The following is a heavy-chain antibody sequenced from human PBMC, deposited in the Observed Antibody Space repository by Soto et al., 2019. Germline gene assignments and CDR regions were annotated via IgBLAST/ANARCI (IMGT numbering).Heavy chain of an antibody. CDR3: ARVETGSEDYKWFVT. CDR2: MNPNTDNT. D-gene: IGHD1-1*01. V-gene: IGHV1-8*01. CDR1: GYTFTNYD. J-gene: IGHJ5*02. Sequence: QVQLVQSGAEVKKPGASVKVSCKASGYTFTNYDINWVRQATGQGLEWMGWMNPNTDNTGYAQNFQGRVTMTRDNSISTAYMELSSLGSEDTAVYYCARVETGSEDYKWFVTWGQGTLGTVSS.